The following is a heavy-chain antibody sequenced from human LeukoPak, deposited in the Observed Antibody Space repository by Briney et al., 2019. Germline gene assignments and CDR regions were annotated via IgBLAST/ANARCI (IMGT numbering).Heavy chain of an antibody. CDR2: INPNSGGT. Sequence: ASVKVSCKASGGTFSSYAISWVRQAPGQGLEWMGWINPNSGGTNYAQKFQGRVTMTRDTSISTAYMELSRLRSDDTAVYYCARDRSSGWLWFDPWGQGTLVTVSS. D-gene: IGHD6-19*01. V-gene: IGHV1-2*02. J-gene: IGHJ5*02. CDR1: GGTFSSYA. CDR3: ARDRSSGWLWFDP.